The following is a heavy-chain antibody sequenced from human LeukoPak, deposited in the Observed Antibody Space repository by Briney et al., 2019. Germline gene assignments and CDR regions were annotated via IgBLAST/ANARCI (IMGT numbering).Heavy chain of an antibody. CDR3: VKGGLRSGYSFED. D-gene: IGHD3-9*01. V-gene: IGHV3-23*01. CDR1: GFTFYTHA. Sequence: PGGSLRLSCAASGFTFYTHAISWVRQAPGKGVEWVAAVSDTGDLRYSANSVKGRFAISRDNSKNTAFLQMYSLRAEDTALYYCVKGGLRSGYSFEDWGQGTLVSVSS. J-gene: IGHJ4*02. CDR2: VSDTGDLR.